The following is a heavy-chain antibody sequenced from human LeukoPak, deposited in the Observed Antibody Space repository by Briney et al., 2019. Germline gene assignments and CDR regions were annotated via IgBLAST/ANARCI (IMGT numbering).Heavy chain of an antibody. J-gene: IGHJ4*03. CDR2: INHSGST. CDR3: ARYYFGSGSYFDY. V-gene: IGHV4-34*01. Sequence: SETLSLTCAVYGGSFSGYYWSWIRQPPGKGLEWIGEINHSGSTNYNPSLKSRVTISVDTSKKQFSLKLSSVTAADTAVYYCARYYFGSGSYFDYWGQGTLVTVSS. CDR1: GGSFSGYY. D-gene: IGHD3-10*01.